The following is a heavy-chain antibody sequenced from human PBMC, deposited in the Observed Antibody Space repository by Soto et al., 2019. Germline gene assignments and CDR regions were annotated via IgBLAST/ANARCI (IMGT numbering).Heavy chain of an antibody. V-gene: IGHV3-23*01. Sequence: GGSLRLSCAASGFTFSSYAMSWVRLAPGKGLEWVSAISGSGGSTYYADSVKGRFTISRDNSKNTLYLQMNSLRAEDTAVYYCAKGYYYGSGSPRAPFDYWGQGTLVTVSS. J-gene: IGHJ4*02. D-gene: IGHD3-10*01. CDR3: AKGYYYGSGSPRAPFDY. CDR1: GFTFSSYA. CDR2: ISGSGGST.